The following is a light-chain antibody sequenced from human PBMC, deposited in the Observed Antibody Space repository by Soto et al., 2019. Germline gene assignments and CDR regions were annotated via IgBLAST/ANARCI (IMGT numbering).Light chain of an antibody. V-gene: IGKV3-20*01. J-gene: IGKJ1*01. Sequence: EIVLTQSPGTLSLSPGERATLSCRASQSVSRYLAWYQQKPGQAPRLLIYGASSRATSIPDRFSGSGSGSDFALNISRLDPEDFAVYYCQQYGSSPWTFGQGTKLEIK. CDR3: QQYGSSPWT. CDR1: QSVSRY. CDR2: GAS.